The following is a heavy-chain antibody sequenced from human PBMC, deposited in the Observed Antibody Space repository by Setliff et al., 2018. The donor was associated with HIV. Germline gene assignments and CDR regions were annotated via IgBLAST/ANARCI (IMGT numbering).Heavy chain of an antibody. V-gene: IGHV4-31*03. CDR3: ASPSDQTAGGFDI. D-gene: IGHD2-15*01. J-gene: IGHJ3*02. Sequence: SETLSLPCNVSSGSISSGAYYWSWLRQHPGKGLEWLRYIYYSGSTDYNPSLKSRVTRSVDTSKNQFSLKLSSVTAADTAVYYCASPSDQTAGGFDIWGQGTMVTVSS. CDR2: IYYSGST. CDR1: SGSISSGAYY.